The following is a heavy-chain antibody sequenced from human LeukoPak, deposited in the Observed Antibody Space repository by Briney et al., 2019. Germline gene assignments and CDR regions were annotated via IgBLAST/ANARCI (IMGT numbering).Heavy chain of an antibody. Sequence: GGSLRLSCSASGFTFSSYSMNWVRQAPGKGLEWVSSISSSSSYIYYADSVKGRFTISRDNAKNSLYLQMNSLRAEDTAVYYCARDARLAVAEYPYWGQGTLVTVSS. CDR2: ISSSSSYI. CDR3: ARDARLAVAEYPY. CDR1: GFTFSSYS. V-gene: IGHV3-21*01. D-gene: IGHD6-19*01. J-gene: IGHJ4*02.